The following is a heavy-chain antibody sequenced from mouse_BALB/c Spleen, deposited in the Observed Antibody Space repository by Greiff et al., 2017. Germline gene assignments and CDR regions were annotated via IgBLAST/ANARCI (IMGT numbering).Heavy chain of an antibody. J-gene: IGHJ3*01. CDR2: ILPGSGST. V-gene: IGHV1-9*01. CDR1: GYTFSSYW. CDR3: ATRRVAY. Sequence: VKLVESGAELMKPGASVKISCKATGYTFSSYWIEWVKQRPGHGLEWIGEILPGSGSTNYNEKFKGKATFTADTSSNTAYMQLSSLTSEDSAVYYCATRRVAYWGQGTLVTVSA.